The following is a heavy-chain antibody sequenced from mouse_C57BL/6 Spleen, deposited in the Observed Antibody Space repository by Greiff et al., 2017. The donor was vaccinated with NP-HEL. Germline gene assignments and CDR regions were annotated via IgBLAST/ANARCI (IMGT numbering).Heavy chain of an antibody. CDR3: ARMDDGYYRDYFDY. CDR1: GYTFTSYW. CDR2: IYPSDSET. Sequence: QVQLQQPGAELVRPGSSVKLSCKASGYTFTSYWMDWVKQRPGQGLEWIGNIYPSDSETHYNQKFKDKATLTVDKSSSTAYMQLSSLTSEDSAVYYCARMDDGYYRDYFDYWGQGTTLTVSS. J-gene: IGHJ2*01. D-gene: IGHD2-3*01. V-gene: IGHV1-61*01.